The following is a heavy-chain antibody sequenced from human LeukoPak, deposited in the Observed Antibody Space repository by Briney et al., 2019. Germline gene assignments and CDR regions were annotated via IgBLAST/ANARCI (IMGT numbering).Heavy chain of an antibody. CDR3: AREARNFAFDI. J-gene: IGHJ3*02. CDR2: INPSGGST. V-gene: IGHV1-46*03. Sequence: ASVKVSCKASGYTFTSYYMHWVRQAPRQGLEWMGIINPSGGSTSYAQKFQGRVTMTRDTSTSTVYRELSSLRSEDTAVYYCAREARNFAFDIWGQGTMVTVSS. CDR1: GYTFTSYY. D-gene: IGHD1-14*01.